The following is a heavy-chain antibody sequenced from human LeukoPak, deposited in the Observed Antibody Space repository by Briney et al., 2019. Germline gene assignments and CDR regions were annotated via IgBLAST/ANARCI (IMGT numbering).Heavy chain of an antibody. CDR2: IYYSGST. Sequence: SQTLSLTCTVSGGSISSGDYYWSWIRQPPGKGLEWIGYIYYSGSTNYNPSLKSRVTISVDTSKNQFSLKLSSVTAADTAVYYCASCRGVITMVRGRAGYGMDVWGQGTTVTVSS. CDR3: ASCRGVITMVRGRAGYGMDV. J-gene: IGHJ6*02. CDR1: GGSISSGDYY. D-gene: IGHD3-10*01. V-gene: IGHV4-30-4*01.